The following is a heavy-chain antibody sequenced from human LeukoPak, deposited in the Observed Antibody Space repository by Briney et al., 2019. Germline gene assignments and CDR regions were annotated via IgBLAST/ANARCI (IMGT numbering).Heavy chain of an antibody. CDR2: ISGSGGST. J-gene: IGHJ4*02. CDR1: GFTFSTYA. Sequence: GGSLRLSCAASGFTFSTYAMSWVRQAPGKGLEWVSVISGSGGSTHYADSVKGRFTISRDNSKNTLYLQMNSLRAEDTALYYCAKGRCSSTSCPYYFDYWGQGTLVTVSS. V-gene: IGHV3-23*01. D-gene: IGHD2-2*01. CDR3: AKGRCSSTSCPYYFDY.